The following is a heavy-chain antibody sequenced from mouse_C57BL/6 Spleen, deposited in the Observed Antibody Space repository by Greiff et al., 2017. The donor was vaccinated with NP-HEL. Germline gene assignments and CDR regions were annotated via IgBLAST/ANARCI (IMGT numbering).Heavy chain of an antibody. Sequence: QVQLQQPGAELVKPGASVKLSCKASGYTFTSYWMHWVKQRPGQGLEWIGMIHPNSGSTNYNEKFKSKATLTVDKSSSTAYMQLSSLTSEDSAVYYCARGLLWSYRDAMDYWGQGTSVTVSS. V-gene: IGHV1-64*01. J-gene: IGHJ4*01. CDR1: GYTFTSYW. CDR2: IHPNSGST. CDR3: ARGLLWSYRDAMDY. D-gene: IGHD2-1*01.